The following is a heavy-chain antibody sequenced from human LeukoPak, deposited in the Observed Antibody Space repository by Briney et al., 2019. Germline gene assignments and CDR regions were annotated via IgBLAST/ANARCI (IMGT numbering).Heavy chain of an antibody. J-gene: IGHJ4*02. CDR3: ARGGLIVGVTTAFDY. Sequence: GASVKVSCKASGGTFSSYAISWVRQAPGQGLEWMGGIIPIFGTANYAQKFQGRVTITADESTSTAYMELSSLRSEDTAVYYCARGGLIVGVTTAFDYWGQGTLVTVSS. D-gene: IGHD1-26*01. V-gene: IGHV1-69*13. CDR2: IIPIFGTA. CDR1: GGTFSSYA.